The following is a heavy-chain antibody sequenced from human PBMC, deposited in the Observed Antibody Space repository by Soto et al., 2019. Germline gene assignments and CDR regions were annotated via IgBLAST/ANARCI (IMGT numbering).Heavy chain of an antibody. CDR3: ARGSSISDGWFDP. CDR1: GFTFSSYG. V-gene: IGHV3-33*01. Sequence: GGSLRLSCAASGFTFSSYGMHWVRQAPGKGLEWVAVIWYDGSNKYYADSVKGRFTISRDNSKNTLYLQMNSLRAEDTAVYYCARGSSISDGWFDPWGQGTLVTVSS. J-gene: IGHJ5*02. D-gene: IGHD6-6*01. CDR2: IWYDGSNK.